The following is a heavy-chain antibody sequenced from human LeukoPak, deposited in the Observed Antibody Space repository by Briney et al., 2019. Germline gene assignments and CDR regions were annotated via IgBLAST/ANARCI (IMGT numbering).Heavy chain of an antibody. V-gene: IGHV4-59*01. J-gene: IGHJ4*02. CDR1: GASISSYF. CDR2: INDNGAT. CDR3: ARAPATGYNYHFDY. D-gene: IGHD5-24*01. Sequence: SETLSLTCTVSGASISSYFWSWFRQPPGKGLEWIGYINDNGATNYNPSLKSRVTISVDRSKNQFSLKLSSATAADTAVYYCARAPATGYNYHFDYWGQGSLVTVSS.